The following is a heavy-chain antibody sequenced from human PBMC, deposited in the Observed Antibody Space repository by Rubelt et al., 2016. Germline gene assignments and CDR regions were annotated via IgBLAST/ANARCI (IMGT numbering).Heavy chain of an antibody. CDR1: GYTFNRYG. D-gene: IGHD2-15*01. J-gene: IGHJ4*02. CDR2: ISCYNGDT. V-gene: IGHV1-18*01. Sequence: QVQLVQSVTEVKKPGASVKVSCKASGYTFNRYGISWVRQAPGQGLEWMGWISCYNGDTKYAQNLQGRATMTTDTPTRTIYVELRSLRSDATAVYYCGRSTVAVDASHYWGQGSLVTVSS. CDR3: GRSTVAVDASHY.